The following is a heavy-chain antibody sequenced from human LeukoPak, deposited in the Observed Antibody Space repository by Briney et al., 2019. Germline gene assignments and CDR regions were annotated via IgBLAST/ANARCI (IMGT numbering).Heavy chain of an antibody. CDR1: GFTFSSYS. CDR2: ISSSSSTI. D-gene: IGHD3-22*01. V-gene: IGHV3-48*04. CDR3: ARDLGYDSTGVYYFDY. J-gene: IGHJ4*02. Sequence: PGGSLRLSCAASGFTFSSYSMNWVRQAPGKGLEWVSYISSSSSTIYYADSVKGRFTISRDNAKNSLYLQMNSLRAEDTAVYYCARDLGYDSTGVYYFDYWGQGTLVTVSS.